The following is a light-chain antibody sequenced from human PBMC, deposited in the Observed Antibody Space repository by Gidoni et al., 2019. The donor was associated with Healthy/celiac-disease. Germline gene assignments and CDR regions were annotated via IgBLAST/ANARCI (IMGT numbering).Light chain of an antibody. CDR3: QSYYSSTVV. CDR1: SGSIASNY. CDR2: EDN. Sequence: NFMLTQPHSVSESPGKTVTISCTRSSGSIASNYVQWYLQRPGSSPTTVIYEDNQRPSGVPARFSGSIDSASNSAPLTISGRKTEDEADYYCQSYYSSTVVCGGGTKLTVL. V-gene: IGLV6-57*01. J-gene: IGLJ2*01.